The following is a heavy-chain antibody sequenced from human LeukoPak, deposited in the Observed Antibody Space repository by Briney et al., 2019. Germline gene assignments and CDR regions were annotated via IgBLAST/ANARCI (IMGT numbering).Heavy chain of an antibody. Sequence: SETLSLTCTVSGGSISSYYWSWIRQPPGKGLEWIGYIYYSGSTNYNPSLKSRVTISVDTPKNQFSLKLSSVTAADTAVYYCARLGRYSYGYVDYWGQGTLVTVSS. V-gene: IGHV4-59*08. J-gene: IGHJ4*02. D-gene: IGHD5-18*01. CDR1: GGSISSYY. CDR2: IYYSGST. CDR3: ARLGRYSYGYVDY.